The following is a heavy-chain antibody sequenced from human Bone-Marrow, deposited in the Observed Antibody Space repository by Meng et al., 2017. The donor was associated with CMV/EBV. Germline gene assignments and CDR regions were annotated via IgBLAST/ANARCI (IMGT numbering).Heavy chain of an antibody. CDR3: AVGHDSRTVAY. CDR2: ICTDDTT. CDR1: GFTVSITH. J-gene: IGHJ4*02. V-gene: IGHV3-53*01. Sequence: GETLSLSCVASGFTVSITHMYWVRQAPGKGLEWVSVICTDDTTHYADFVKGRFTISRDSSKNTLYLQMNSLRAEDTALYDCAVGHDSRTVAYWGQGTLVTVSS. D-gene: IGHD4-23*01.